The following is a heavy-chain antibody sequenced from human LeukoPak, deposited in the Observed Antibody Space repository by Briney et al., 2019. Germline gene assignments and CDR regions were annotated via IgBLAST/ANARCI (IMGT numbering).Heavy chain of an antibody. CDR1: GYTLTELS. CDR3: ATESDSSGYIDY. D-gene: IGHD3-22*01. V-gene: IGHV1-24*01. CDR2: FDPEDGET. J-gene: IGHJ4*02. Sequence: ASVKVSFKVSGYTLTELSMHWVRLARGKGRAWMGGFDPEDGETIYAQKFQGRVTMTEDTSTDTAYMELSSLRSEDTAVYYCATESDSSGYIDYWGQGTLVTVSS.